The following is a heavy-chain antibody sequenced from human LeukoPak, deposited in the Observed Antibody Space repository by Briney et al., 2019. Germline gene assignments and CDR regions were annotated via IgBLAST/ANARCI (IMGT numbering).Heavy chain of an antibody. Sequence: PGRSLRLSCAASGFTFDDYAMHWVRQAPGKGLEWVSGISWNSGNIGYADSVKGRFTISRDNAKNSLYLQMSSLRAEDTALYYCAKDIGSLDAFDIWGKGTMVTVSS. CDR2: ISWNSGNI. D-gene: IGHD1-26*01. V-gene: IGHV3-9*01. CDR1: GFTFDDYA. J-gene: IGHJ3*02. CDR3: AKDIGSLDAFDI.